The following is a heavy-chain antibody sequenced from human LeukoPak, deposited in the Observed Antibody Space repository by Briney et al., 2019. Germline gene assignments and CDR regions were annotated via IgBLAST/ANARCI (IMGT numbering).Heavy chain of an antibody. Sequence: SETLSLTCTVSGGSISSHYWSWIRQPPGKGLEWIGYIYYSGSTNYNPSLKSRVTISVDTSKNQFSLKLSSVTAADTAVYYCASGSMKWLAVYWGQGTLVTVSS. V-gene: IGHV4-59*08. CDR2: IYYSGST. CDR3: ASGSMKWLAVY. J-gene: IGHJ4*02. CDR1: GGSISSHY. D-gene: IGHD6-19*01.